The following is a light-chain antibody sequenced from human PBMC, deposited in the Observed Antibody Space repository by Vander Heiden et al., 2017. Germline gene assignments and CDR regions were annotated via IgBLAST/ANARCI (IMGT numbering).Light chain of an antibody. J-gene: IGLJ2*01. CDR1: SSNIGSNY. CDR3: AAWDDSLSGVL. Sequence: QSVLPQPPSASGTPGQRVTISCSGGSSNIGSNYVYWYQQFPVTAPKLLIYRNYHRPSGVPDRFSGSKSGTSASLAISGLRSEDEADYYCAAWDDSLSGVLFGGGTKLTVL. V-gene: IGLV1-47*01. CDR2: RNY.